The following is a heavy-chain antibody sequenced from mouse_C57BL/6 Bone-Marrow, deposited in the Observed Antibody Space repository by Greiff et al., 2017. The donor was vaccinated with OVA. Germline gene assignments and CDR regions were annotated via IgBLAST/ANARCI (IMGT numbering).Heavy chain of an antibody. CDR1: GYTFTSYW. CDR2: IDPSSGGT. V-gene: IGHV1-72*01. D-gene: IGHD3-2*02. J-gene: IGHJ3*01. Sequence: QVQLQQPGAELVKPGASVKLSCKASGYTFTSYWMHWVKQRPGRGLEWIGRIDPSSGGTQYNEKFKSKATLTVDKPSSTAYMQLSSLTSEDSAVYYSARWDSSGYNWAYWGQGTLVTVSA. CDR3: ARWDSSGYNWAY.